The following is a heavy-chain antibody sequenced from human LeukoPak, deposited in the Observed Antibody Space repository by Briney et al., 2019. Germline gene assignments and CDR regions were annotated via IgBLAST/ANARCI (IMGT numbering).Heavy chain of an antibody. CDR2: IYYGGST. J-gene: IGHJ4*02. V-gene: IGHV4-59*02. CDR3: ARETYNFWSGYPDY. D-gene: IGHD3-3*01. Sequence: SETLSLTCNVSGGSVTSHYWSWIRQPPGKGLEWIGFIYYGGSTNCNPSLKSRVTMSLDTSKNQFSLKLTSVTAADTAVYYCARETYNFWSGYPDYWGQGALVTVSS. CDR1: GGSVTSHY.